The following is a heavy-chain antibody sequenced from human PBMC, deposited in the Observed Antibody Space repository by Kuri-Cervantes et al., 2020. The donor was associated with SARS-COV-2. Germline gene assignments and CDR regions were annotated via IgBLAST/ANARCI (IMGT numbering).Heavy chain of an antibody. V-gene: IGHV1-2*02. Sequence: ASVKVSCKASGYTFTGYYMHWVRQAPGQGLEWMGWINPNSGGTNYAQKFQGRVTMTRDTSISTAYMELSRLRSDDTAVYYCAVYCSSTSCPDFDYWGQGTLVTVSS. CDR1: GYTFTGYY. J-gene: IGHJ4*02. CDR3: AVYCSSTSCPDFDY. CDR2: INPNSGGT. D-gene: IGHD2-2*01.